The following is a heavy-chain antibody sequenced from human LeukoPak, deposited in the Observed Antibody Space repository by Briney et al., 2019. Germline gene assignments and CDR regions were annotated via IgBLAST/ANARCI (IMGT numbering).Heavy chain of an antibody. J-gene: IGHJ6*02. D-gene: IGHD1-26*01. CDR2: INPNSGGT. V-gene: IGHV1-2*02. Sequence: ASVKVSCKASGYSFTGHYMHWVRQAPGQGLEWMGWINPNSGGTNYAQKFQGRVTMTRDTSTSTVYMELSSQTSEDMAVYYCARATNFYYYYGMDVWGQGTTVAVSS. CDR3: ARATNFYYYYGMDV. CDR1: GYSFTGHY.